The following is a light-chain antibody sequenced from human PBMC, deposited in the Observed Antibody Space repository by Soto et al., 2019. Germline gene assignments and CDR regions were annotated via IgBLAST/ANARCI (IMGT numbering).Light chain of an antibody. CDR3: QQYYNIPWT. V-gene: IGKV4-1*01. Sequence: DIVMTQSPDSLAVSLDGRAAINCKSSQSVLYTSNNKNYLAWYQQKPGQPPKLLIYWASTRESGVPDRFSGSGSGTDFTLTISSLQAEDVAVYYCQQYYNIPWTFGQGTKVEI. CDR1: QSVLYTSNNKNY. J-gene: IGKJ1*01. CDR2: WAS.